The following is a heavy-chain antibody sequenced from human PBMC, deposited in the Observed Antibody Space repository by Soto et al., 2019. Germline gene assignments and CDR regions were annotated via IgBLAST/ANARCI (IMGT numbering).Heavy chain of an antibody. CDR3: AHTQRSRVATCLDY. CDR2: IYWDDDK. J-gene: IGHJ4*02. D-gene: IGHD5-12*01. V-gene: IGHV2-5*02. Sequence: SGPTLVNPTQTLTLTCTFSGFSPSTSGVGVGWIRQPPGKALEWLALIYWDDDKRYSPSLKSRLTITKDTSKNQVVLTMTNMDPVDTATYYCAHTQRSRVATCLDYWGQGTLVTVSS. CDR1: GFSPSTSGVG.